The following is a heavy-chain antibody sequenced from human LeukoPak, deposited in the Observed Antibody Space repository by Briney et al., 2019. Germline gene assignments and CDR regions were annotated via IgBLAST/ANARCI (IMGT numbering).Heavy chain of an antibody. CDR1: GFTFSTYG. Sequence: GGSLRLSCAASGFTFSTYGMHCVRQAPGKGLEWVAVILFDGNNKYYADSVRGRFTISRDNSKNTLYLQMNSLRDEDTAVYYCAKDAEHSSGWYPGNWGQGTLVIVSS. CDR3: AKDAEHSSGWYPGN. CDR2: ILFDGNNK. D-gene: IGHD6-13*01. V-gene: IGHV3-30*18. J-gene: IGHJ4*02.